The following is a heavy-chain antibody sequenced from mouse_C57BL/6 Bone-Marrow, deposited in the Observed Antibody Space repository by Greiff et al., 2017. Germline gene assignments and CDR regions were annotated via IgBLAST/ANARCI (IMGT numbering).Heavy chain of an antibody. CDR3: ARWSYYYGSSYWYCDV. V-gene: IGHV1-53*01. CDR2: INPSNGGT. Sequence: QVQLQQPGTELVKPGASVKLSCKASGYTFTSYWMHWVKQRPGQGLEWIGNINPSNGGTNYNEKFKSKATLTVDKSSSTAYMQLSSLTSEDSAVYYGARWSYYYGSSYWYCDVWGTGTTVTVSS. CDR1: GYTFTSYW. D-gene: IGHD1-1*01. J-gene: IGHJ1*03.